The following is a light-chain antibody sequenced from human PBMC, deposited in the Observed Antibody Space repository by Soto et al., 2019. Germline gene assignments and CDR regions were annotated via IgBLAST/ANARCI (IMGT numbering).Light chain of an antibody. J-gene: IGLJ1*01. CDR3: GTWESSLRAL. V-gene: IGLV1-51*02. CDR1: SSNVGSHG. Sequence: QSVLTQPPSVSAAPGQKVTLSCSGNSSNVGSHGVSWFQQLPGKAPKLLIYEDSQRPSGIPERFSGSKSGTSATLGITGLQTGDEADYYCGTWESSLRALFGTGTKLTVL. CDR2: EDS.